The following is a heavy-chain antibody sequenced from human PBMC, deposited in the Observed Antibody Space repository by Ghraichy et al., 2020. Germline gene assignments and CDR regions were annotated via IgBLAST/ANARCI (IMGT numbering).Heavy chain of an antibody. Sequence: SETLSLTCTVSGGSISSYYWSWIRQPPGKGLEWIGYIYYSGSTNYNPSLKSRVTISVDTSKNQFSLKLSSLTAADTAVYYCARETDYGGNAPWFDPWGQGTLVTVSS. CDR3: ARETDYGGNAPWFDP. CDR2: IYYSGST. D-gene: IGHD4-23*01. CDR1: GGSISSYY. J-gene: IGHJ5*02. V-gene: IGHV4-59*01.